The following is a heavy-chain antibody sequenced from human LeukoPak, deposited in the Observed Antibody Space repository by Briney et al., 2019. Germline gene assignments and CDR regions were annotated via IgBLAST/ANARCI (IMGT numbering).Heavy chain of an antibody. CDR1: GFTFSSYS. D-gene: IGHD2-21*02. CDR3: ALAYCGGDCRRGFFRYFQH. V-gene: IGHV3-48*04. Sequence: PGGSLRLSCAASGFTFSSYSMNWVRQAPGKGLEWVSYISSSSSTIYYADSVKGRFTISRDNAKNSLYLQMNSLRAEDTAVYYCALAYCGGDCRRGFFRYFQHWGQGTLVTVSS. CDR2: ISSSSSTI. J-gene: IGHJ1*01.